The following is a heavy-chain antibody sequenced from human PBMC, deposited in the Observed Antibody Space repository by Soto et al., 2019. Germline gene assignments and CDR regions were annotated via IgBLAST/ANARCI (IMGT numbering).Heavy chain of an antibody. V-gene: IGHV1-18*01. CDR3: ARERKLGYTWLDP. J-gene: IGHJ5*02. Sequence: ASVKVSXKASGNTLTKLSMHWVRQAPGKGLEWMGGFSADNGDTNYAQKLQGRVTMTKDTSTSTAYMELRSLRSDDTAVYYCARERKLGYTWLDPWGQGTLVTVSS. CDR1: GNTLTKLS. CDR2: FSADNGDT. D-gene: IGHD6-13*01.